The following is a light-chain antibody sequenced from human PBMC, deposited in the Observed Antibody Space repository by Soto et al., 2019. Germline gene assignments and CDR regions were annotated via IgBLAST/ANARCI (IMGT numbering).Light chain of an antibody. CDR3: SSYSNSFFYV. CDR2: GVT. CDR1: SSDIGFYNY. J-gene: IGLJ1*01. V-gene: IGLV2-14*03. Sequence: QSALTQPASVSGSPGQSITISCTGTSSDIGFYNYVSWYQQYPGKAPNLLIYGVTNRPSGVSYRFSGSKSGSTASLTISGLRYEDEADYYCSSYSNSFFYVFGTGTKLTVL.